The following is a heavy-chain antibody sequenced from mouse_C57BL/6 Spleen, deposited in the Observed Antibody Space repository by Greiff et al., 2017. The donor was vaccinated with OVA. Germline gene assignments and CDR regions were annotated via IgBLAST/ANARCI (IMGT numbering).Heavy chain of an antibody. CDR2: IWSDGST. CDR1: GFSLTSYG. CDR3: ARHPLTNYAMDY. Sequence: SGPGLVAPSHSLSITCTFSGFSLTSYGVHWVRQPPGKGLEWLVVIWSDGSTTYNSALKSRLSISKDNSKSQVFLKMNSLQTDDTAMYYCARHPLTNYAMDYWGQGTSVTVSS. J-gene: IGHJ4*01. V-gene: IGHV2-6-1*01. D-gene: IGHD1-3*01.